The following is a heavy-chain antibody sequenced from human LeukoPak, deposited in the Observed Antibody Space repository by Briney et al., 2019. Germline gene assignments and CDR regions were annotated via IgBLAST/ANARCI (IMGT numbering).Heavy chain of an antibody. Sequence: GGSLRLSCAASGFTFSSYSMNWVHQAPGKGLEWVSSISSSSSYIYYADSVKGRFTISRDNAKNSLYLQMNSLRAEDTAVYYCARVGATYYYDSSGYYYDYWGQGTLVTVSS. CDR3: ARVGATYYYDSSGYYYDY. J-gene: IGHJ4*02. CDR2: ISSSSSYI. CDR1: GFTFSSYS. D-gene: IGHD3-22*01. V-gene: IGHV3-21*04.